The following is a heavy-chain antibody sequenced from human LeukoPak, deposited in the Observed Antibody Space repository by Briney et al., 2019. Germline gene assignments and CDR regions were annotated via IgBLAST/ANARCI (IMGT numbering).Heavy chain of an antibody. CDR3: ARDTQYVWGSYRQDY. CDR1: GGTFSSYA. J-gene: IGHJ4*02. D-gene: IGHD3-16*02. V-gene: IGHV1-2*06. CDR2: INPNSGGT. Sequence: ASVKVSCKASGGTFSSYAISWVRQAPGQGLEWMGRINPNSGGTNYAQKFRGRVTMTRDTSISTAYMELSRLRSDDTAVYYCARDTQYVWGSYRQDYWGQGTLVTVSS.